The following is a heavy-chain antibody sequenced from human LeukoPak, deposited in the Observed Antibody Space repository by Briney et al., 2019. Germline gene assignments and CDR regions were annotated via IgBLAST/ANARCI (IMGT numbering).Heavy chain of an antibody. CDR1: GFTFSSYS. CDR2: ISGSGGST. Sequence: PGGSLRLSCAASGFTFSSYSMNWVRQAPGKGLEWVSAISGSGGSTYYADSVKGRFTISRDNSKNTLYLQMNSLRAEDTAVYYCAKDGTWGATRSSYFDYWGQGTLVTVSS. J-gene: IGHJ4*02. V-gene: IGHV3-23*01. CDR3: AKDGTWGATRSSYFDY. D-gene: IGHD1-26*01.